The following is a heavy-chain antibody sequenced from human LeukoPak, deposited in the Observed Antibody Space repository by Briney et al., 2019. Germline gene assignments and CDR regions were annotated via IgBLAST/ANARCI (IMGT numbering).Heavy chain of an antibody. Sequence: TGGSLRLSCAASGFIFSSHGMNWVRQAPGKGLEWVSGISPSGDITYYADSVKGRFTISRDNSKNTLYLQMNSLRAEDTAVYYCARRAGAYSHPYDYWGQGTLVTVSS. CDR3: ARRAGAYSHPYDY. V-gene: IGHV3-23*01. J-gene: IGHJ4*02. CDR2: ISPSGDIT. CDR1: GFIFSSHG. D-gene: IGHD4/OR15-4a*01.